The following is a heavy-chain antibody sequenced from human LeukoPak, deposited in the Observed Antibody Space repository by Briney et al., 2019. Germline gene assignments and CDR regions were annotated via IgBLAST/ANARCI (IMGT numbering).Heavy chain of an antibody. CDR2: IWYDGSNK. Sequence: PGRPLRLSCAASGFTFSSYGMHWVRQAPGKGLEWVAVIWYDGSNKFYADSVKGRFTISRDNSKNTLYLQMNSLRAEDTAVYYCARETTTLDYWGQGTLVTVSS. D-gene: IGHD1-26*01. CDR1: GFTFSSYG. CDR3: ARETTTLDY. J-gene: IGHJ4*02. V-gene: IGHV3-33*01.